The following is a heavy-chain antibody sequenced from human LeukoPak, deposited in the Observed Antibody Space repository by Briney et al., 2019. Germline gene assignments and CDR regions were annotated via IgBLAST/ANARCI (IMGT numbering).Heavy chain of an antibody. CDR2: ISYDGSDK. Sequence: GGSLRLSCEISGFNFSNYSMHWVRQAPGKGLEWVAIISYDGSDKYYADSVRGRFTISRDNSKNTLYLQMHSLRGEDTAVYYCAEGPSYYFDYWGRGTLVTVSS. J-gene: IGHJ4*02. CDR3: AEGPSYYFDY. V-gene: IGHV3-30-3*02. D-gene: IGHD6-6*01. CDR1: GFNFSNYS.